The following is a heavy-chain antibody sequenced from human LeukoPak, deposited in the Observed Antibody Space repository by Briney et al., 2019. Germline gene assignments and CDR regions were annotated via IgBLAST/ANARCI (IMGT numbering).Heavy chain of an antibody. CDR3: ARGPPVDYYGMDV. Sequence: GGSLRLSCAASGFTFSSYAMSWVRQAPGKGLEWVSAISGSGGSTYYADSVKGRFTISRDNAKNTLYLQMNSLRAEDTAVYYCARGPPVDYYGMDVWGQGTTVTVSS. CDR1: GFTFSSYA. J-gene: IGHJ6*02. D-gene: IGHD2-2*01. CDR2: ISGSGGST. V-gene: IGHV3-23*01.